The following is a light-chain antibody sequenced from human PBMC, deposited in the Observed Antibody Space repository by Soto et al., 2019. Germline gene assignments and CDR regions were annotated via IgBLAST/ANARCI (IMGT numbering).Light chain of an antibody. J-gene: IGKJ2*01. V-gene: IGKV3-11*01. CDR2: DAS. CDR3: QQSKSWPYT. Sequence: EIVLTQSPATLSLSPGERATLSCWASQSVSSYLNWYQQKPGQAPRLLIYDASNRAAGIPARFSGSGSGTDFTLTISTLEPEDFAIYYCQQSKSWPYTFGQGTKVDIK. CDR1: QSVSSY.